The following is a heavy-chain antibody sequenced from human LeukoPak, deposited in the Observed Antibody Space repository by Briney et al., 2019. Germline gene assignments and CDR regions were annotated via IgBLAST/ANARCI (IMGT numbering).Heavy chain of an antibody. J-gene: IGHJ4*02. V-gene: IGHV1-8*01. CDR1: GYTFTSYD. Sequence: ASVKVSCKAPGYTFTSYDINWVRQATGQGLEWMGWMNPNSGNTGYAQKFQGRVTMTRNTSISTAYMELSSLRAEDTAVYYCARDKGDYDTSGSLFIFGGQGTLVTVSS. CDR2: MNPNSGNT. CDR3: ARDKGDYDTSGSLFIF. D-gene: IGHD3-22*01.